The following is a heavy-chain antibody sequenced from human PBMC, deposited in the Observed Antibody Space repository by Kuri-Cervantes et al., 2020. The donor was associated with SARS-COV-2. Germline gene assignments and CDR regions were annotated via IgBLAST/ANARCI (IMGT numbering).Heavy chain of an antibody. V-gene: IGHV3-30*01. D-gene: IGHD1-26*01. CDR2: ISYDGSKK. CDR3: ARDASYSGSYGSFQH. J-gene: IGHJ1*01. Sequence: GESLKISCAASGFNFSNYAIHWVRQAPGKGLEWVAAISYDGSKKYYADSVKGRFTISRDNSKNALYLQMNGLRAEDTAMFYCARDASYSGSYGSFQHWGQGTLVTVSS. CDR1: GFNFSNYA.